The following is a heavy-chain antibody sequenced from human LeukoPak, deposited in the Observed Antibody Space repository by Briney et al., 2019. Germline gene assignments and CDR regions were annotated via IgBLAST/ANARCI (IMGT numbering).Heavy chain of an antibody. CDR3: ARDSSGLWFDP. CDR1: GGFISSGGYY. D-gene: IGHD3-22*01. CDR2: IYYSGST. J-gene: IGHJ5*02. V-gene: IGHV4-31*03. Sequence: SETLSLTCTVSGGFISSGGYYWSWIRQHPGKGLEWIGYIYYSGSTYYNPSLKSRVTISVDTSKNQFSLKLSSVTAADTAVYYCARDSSGLWFDPWGQGTLVTVSS.